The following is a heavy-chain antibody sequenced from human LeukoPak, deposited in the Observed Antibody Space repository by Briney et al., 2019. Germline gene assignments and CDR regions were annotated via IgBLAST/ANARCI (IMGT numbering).Heavy chain of an antibody. CDR3: ARRLTAEV. D-gene: IGHD7-27*01. Sequence: NPGESLKISCKASGYIFTNYWIGWVPQLPGEGLEWMGIIYPGDSDTRYSPSFQGQVTISADNSINTAYLQWSSLKASDTAIYYCARRLTAEVWGQGTLVTVSS. V-gene: IGHV5-51*01. CDR1: GYIFTNYW. CDR2: IYPGDSDT. J-gene: IGHJ4*02.